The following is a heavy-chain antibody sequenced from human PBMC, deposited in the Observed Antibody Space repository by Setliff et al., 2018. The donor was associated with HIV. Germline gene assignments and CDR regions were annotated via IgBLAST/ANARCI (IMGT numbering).Heavy chain of an antibody. J-gene: IGHJ4*02. CDR2: FMYTDIHYVNYLN. CDR1: GASFVGDNH. D-gene: IGHD6-19*01. CDR3: ARARSDWYNVRPYYFDL. V-gene: IGHV4-30-4*01. Sequence: TSETLSLTCAVSGASFVGDNHWSWIRQTPERGLEWIAYFMYTDIHYVNYLNYRNPSLASRLSISVDKSKNQFSLTLSSVTAADTAVYYCARARSDWYNVRPYYFDLCGQGTPVTVSS.